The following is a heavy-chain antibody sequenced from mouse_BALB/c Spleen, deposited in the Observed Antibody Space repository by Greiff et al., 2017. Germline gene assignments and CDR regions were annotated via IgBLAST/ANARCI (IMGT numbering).Heavy chain of an antibody. Sequence: EVQVVESGPGLVKPSQSLSLTCSVTGYSITSGYYWNWIRQFPGNKLEWMGYISYDGSNNYNPSLNNRISITRDTSKNQFFLKLNSVTTEDTATYYCARRGLSSYAMDYWGQGTSVTVSS. CDR2: ISYDGSN. V-gene: IGHV3-6*02. J-gene: IGHJ4*01. D-gene: IGHD3-1*01. CDR3: ARRGLSSYAMDY. CDR1: GYSITSGYY.